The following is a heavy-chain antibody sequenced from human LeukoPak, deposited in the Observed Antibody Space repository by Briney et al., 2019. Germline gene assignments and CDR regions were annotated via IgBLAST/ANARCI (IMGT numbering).Heavy chain of an antibody. Sequence: SETLSLTCAVYGGSFSANYWSWIRQPPGKGLEWIGFIYYSGSTHYKSSLKSRVTISVDTSKNQFSLRLSSVTAADTAVYYCARHSGSSPHYFDYWGQGTLVTASS. CDR1: GGSFSANY. V-gene: IGHV4-59*08. J-gene: IGHJ4*02. CDR3: ARHSGSSPHYFDY. D-gene: IGHD1-26*01. CDR2: IYYSGST.